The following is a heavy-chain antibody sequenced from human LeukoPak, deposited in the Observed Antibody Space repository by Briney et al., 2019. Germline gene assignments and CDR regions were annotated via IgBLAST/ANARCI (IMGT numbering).Heavy chain of an antibody. CDR3: ARDLAWDAFDI. Sequence: GGSLGLSCAASGFTFSSNWMHWVRQAPGKGLVWVSRINSDGSTTTYADSVKGRFTISRDNAKNSLYLQMNSLRAEDTAVYYCARDLAWDAFDIWGQGTMVTVSS. CDR1: GFTFSSNW. J-gene: IGHJ3*02. CDR2: INSDGSTT. V-gene: IGHV3-74*01.